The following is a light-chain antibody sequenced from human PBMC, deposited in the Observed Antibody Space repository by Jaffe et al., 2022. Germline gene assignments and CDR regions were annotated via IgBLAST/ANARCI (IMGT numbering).Light chain of an antibody. CDR1: QGISSS. V-gene: IGKV1-9*01. CDR3: QQLTSYPIT. Sequence: DIQLTQSPSFLSASVGDRVTITCRASQGISSSLAWYQQKPGKAPKLLIYAASTLQSGVPSRFSGSGSGTEFTLTISSLQPEDFATYHCQQLTSYPITFGQGTRLEIK. CDR2: AAS. J-gene: IGKJ5*01.